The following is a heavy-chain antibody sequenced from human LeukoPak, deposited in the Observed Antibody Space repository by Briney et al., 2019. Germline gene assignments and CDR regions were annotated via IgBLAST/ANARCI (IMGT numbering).Heavy chain of an antibody. D-gene: IGHD6-13*01. J-gene: IGHJ4*02. Sequence: PSETLSLTCTVSGASITIYYWSWIRQPAGKGLEWIGRVYASGNTNYNPSLKSRVTMSVDTSKSQFSLKVNSVTAADTAVYFCARGTLSSPTRPRDYWGQGTLVTVSS. CDR1: GASITIYY. V-gene: IGHV4-4*07. CDR2: VYASGNT. CDR3: ARGTLSSPTRPRDY.